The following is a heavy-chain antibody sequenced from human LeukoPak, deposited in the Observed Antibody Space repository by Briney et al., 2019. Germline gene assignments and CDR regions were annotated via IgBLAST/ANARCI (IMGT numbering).Heavy chain of an antibody. CDR2: IVVDSGNT. Sequence: GASVKVSCKASGFTFTSSAVQWVRQARGQRLEWIGWIVVDSGNTNYAQKFQERVTITRDMSTSTAYMELSSLRSEDTAVYYCAAPFQRLDSPFGDYGMDVWGQGTTVTVSS. CDR3: AAPFQRLDSPFGDYGMDV. V-gene: IGHV1-58*01. J-gene: IGHJ6*02. D-gene: IGHD2-15*01. CDR1: GFTFTSSA.